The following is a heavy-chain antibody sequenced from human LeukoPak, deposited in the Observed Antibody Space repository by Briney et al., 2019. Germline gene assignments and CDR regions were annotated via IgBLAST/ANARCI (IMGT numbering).Heavy chain of an antibody. D-gene: IGHD3-3*01. J-gene: IGHJ4*02. CDR2: IDTDGSST. Sequence: GGSLRLSCAASGFSFSSYWMHWFRQAPGKGLVWVSRIDTDGSSTRYADSVKGRFTISRDNAKNTLYLQMNSLRAEDTAVYYCARAPTDYWSGYSASFDYWGQGTLVTVSS. CDR1: GFSFSSYW. V-gene: IGHV3-74*01. CDR3: ARAPTDYWSGYSASFDY.